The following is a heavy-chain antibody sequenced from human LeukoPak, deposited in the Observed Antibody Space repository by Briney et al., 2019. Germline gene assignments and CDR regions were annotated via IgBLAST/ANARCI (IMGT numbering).Heavy chain of an antibody. CDR3: ARDRTIAVAGDSSLFSALDNWFDP. D-gene: IGHD6-19*01. CDR2: IIPILGIA. J-gene: IGHJ5*02. CDR1: GGTFSSYA. V-gene: IGHV1-69*04. Sequence: SVKVSCKASGGTFSSYAISWVRQAPGQGLEWMGRIIPILGIANYAQKFQGRVTITADKSTSTAYMELSSLRSEDTAVYYCARDRTIAVAGDSSLFSALDNWFDPWGQGTLVTVSS.